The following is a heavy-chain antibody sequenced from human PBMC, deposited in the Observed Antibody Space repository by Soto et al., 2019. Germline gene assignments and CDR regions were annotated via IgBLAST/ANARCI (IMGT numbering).Heavy chain of an antibody. D-gene: IGHD1-20*01. J-gene: IGHJ4*02. V-gene: IGHV4-31*03. Sequence: QVQLQESGPGLVKPSQTLSLTCTVSGGSISSGGYYWSWIRQHPGKGLEWIGYIYYSGSTYYNPSTKSRVTTSIDTSKNQFSLKLSSVTAADTAVYYCARFIPGTGSDYWGQGTLVTVSS. CDR2: IYYSGST. CDR1: GGSISSGGYY. CDR3: ARFIPGTGSDY.